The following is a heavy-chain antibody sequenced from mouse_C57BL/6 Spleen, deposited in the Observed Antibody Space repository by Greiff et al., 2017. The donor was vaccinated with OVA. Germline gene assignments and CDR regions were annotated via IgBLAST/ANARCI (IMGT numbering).Heavy chain of an antibody. CDR1: GYSITSGYY. V-gene: IGHV3-6*01. CDR2: ISYDGSN. CDR3: ARDRLLRYFDY. D-gene: IGHD1-1*01. J-gene: IGHJ2*01. Sequence: EVQRVESGPGLVKPSQSLSLTCSVTGYSITSGYYWHWIRQFPGNKLEWMGYISYDGSNNYNPSLKNRISITRDTSKNQFFLKLNSVTTEDTATYYCARDRLLRYFDYWGQGTTLTVSS.